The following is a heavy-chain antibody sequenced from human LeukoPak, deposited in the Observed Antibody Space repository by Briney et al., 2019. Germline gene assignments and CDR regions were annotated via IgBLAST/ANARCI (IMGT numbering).Heavy chain of an antibody. CDR1: GGSVSSHY. Sequence: SETLSLTCTVSGGSVSSHYWSWIRQPPGKGLEWIGYIYYSGSTNYNPSLKSRVTMSVDTSKNQFSLKLSSVTAADTAVYYCARCEDIVVVPAAIWRKCYYMDVWGKGTTVTVSS. V-gene: IGHV4-59*02. CDR2: IYYSGST. CDR3: ARCEDIVVVPAAIWRKCYYMDV. J-gene: IGHJ6*03. D-gene: IGHD2-2*02.